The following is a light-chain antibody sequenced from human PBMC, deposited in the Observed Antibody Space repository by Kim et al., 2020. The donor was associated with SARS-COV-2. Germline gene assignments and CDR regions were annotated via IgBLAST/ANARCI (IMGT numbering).Light chain of an antibody. V-gene: IGKV3-11*01. J-gene: IGKJ5*01. CDR1: QSVSSY. Sequence: EIVLRQSPATLSLSPGERATLSYRASQSVSSYLAWYQQKPGQAPRLLIYDASKRAIGIPARFSGSGSGTDFTLTISRLEPEDSAVYFCQQRSSFGQGTRLELK. CDR2: DAS. CDR3: QQRSS.